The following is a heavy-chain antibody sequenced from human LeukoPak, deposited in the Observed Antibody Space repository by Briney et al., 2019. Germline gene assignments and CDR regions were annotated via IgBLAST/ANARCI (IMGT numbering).Heavy chain of an antibody. Sequence: GASVKVSCKASGYTFTSYGISWVRQAPGQGLEWMGWISAYNGNTNYAQKLQGRVTMTTDTSTSTAYMELRGLRSDDTAVYYCARVNGRRGYSYGNDYWGQGTLVTVSS. CDR2: ISAYNGNT. J-gene: IGHJ4*02. CDR3: ARVNGRRGYSYGNDY. D-gene: IGHD5-18*01. CDR1: GYTFTSYG. V-gene: IGHV1-18*01.